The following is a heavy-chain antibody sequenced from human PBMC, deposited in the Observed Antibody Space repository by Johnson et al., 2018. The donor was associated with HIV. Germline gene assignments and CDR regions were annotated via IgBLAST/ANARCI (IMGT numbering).Heavy chain of an antibody. D-gene: IGHD4-11*01. CDR1: GFTFSSYA. J-gene: IGHJ3*02. CDR2: ISGSGGSP. V-gene: IGHV3-23*04. CDR3: QKHNFCNYVSRALDI. Sequence: VQLVESGGGLVQPGGSLRLSCAASGFTFSSYAMSWVRQAPGKGLEWVSAISGSGGSPYYADSVKGRFTISRDITKKTLYLQMNSLRAEDTAVYYCQKHNFCNYVSRALDIWGQGTMVTVSS.